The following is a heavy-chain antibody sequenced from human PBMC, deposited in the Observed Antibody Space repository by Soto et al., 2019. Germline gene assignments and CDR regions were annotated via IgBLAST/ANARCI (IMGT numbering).Heavy chain of an antibody. Sequence: QITLKESGPTLVKPTQTLTLTCTFSGFSLSTSGVGVGWIRQPPGKALEWLAVIYWNDDKRYSPSLKNRLTITKDTSKNQVVLAMTDMDPVDTATYYCARPYYDILTGYYEDETLYYFDYWGQGTLVTVSS. CDR1: GFSLSTSGVG. CDR3: ARPYYDILTGYYEDETLYYFDY. CDR2: IYWNDDK. J-gene: IGHJ4*02. D-gene: IGHD3-9*01. V-gene: IGHV2-5*01.